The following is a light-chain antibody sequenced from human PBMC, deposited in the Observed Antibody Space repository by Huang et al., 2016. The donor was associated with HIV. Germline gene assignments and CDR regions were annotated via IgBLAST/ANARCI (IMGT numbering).Light chain of an antibody. Sequence: EVVMTQSPATLSVSPGERATLSCRASQNINSNLAWYQQKPGQTPRLLIYGASTRATGSPARFIGSGSGTEFTLTISSLQSEDFAVYYCQQYNNWPPVTFGQGTKLEIK. CDR2: GAS. V-gene: IGKV3-15*01. J-gene: IGKJ2*01. CDR1: QNINSN. CDR3: QQYNNWPPVT.